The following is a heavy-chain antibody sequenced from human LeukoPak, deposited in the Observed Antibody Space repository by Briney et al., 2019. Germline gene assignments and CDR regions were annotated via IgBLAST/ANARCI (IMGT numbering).Heavy chain of an antibody. CDR3: AKGTTYSSGDDGFDI. CDR1: GFTFNSYA. J-gene: IGHJ3*02. D-gene: IGHD3-22*01. CDR2: IGRSGGDI. V-gene: IGHV3-23*01. Sequence: GGSLRLSCAASGFTFNSYAMAWVRQAPGKGLEWVSVIGRSGGDIQYVDSVKGRFTISRDNSKNTLYLQMNSLRAEDTAVYYCAKGTTYSSGDDGFDIWGQGTMVTVSS.